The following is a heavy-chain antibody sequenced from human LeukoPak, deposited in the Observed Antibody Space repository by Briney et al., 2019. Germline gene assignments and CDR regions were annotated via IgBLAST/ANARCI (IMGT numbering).Heavy chain of an antibody. J-gene: IGHJ4*02. CDR1: GGSISSSSYY. CDR3: ARTDYYDSSGYPDY. D-gene: IGHD3-22*01. V-gene: IGHV4-39*07. Sequence: SETLSLTCTVSGGSISSSSYYWGWIRQPPGKGLEWIGSIYYSGSTYYNPSLKSRVTISVDKPKNQFSLKLSSVTAADTAVYYCARTDYYDSSGYPDYWGQGTLVTVSS. CDR2: IYYSGST.